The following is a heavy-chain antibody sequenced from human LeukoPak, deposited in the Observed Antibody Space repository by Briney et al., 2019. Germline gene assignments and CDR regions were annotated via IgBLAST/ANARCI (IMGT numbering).Heavy chain of an antibody. D-gene: IGHD2-2*01. J-gene: IGHJ6*03. CDR3: TIVVVPAAKYYYYYYYMDV. Sequence: ASVKVSCKVSGYTLTELSMHWVRQAPGKGLEWMGGFDPEDGETIYAQKFQGRVTMTKDTSTDTAYMELSSLRSEDTAVYYCTIVVVPAAKYYYYYYYMDVWGKGTTVTISS. CDR2: FDPEDGET. CDR1: GYTLTELS. V-gene: IGHV1-24*01.